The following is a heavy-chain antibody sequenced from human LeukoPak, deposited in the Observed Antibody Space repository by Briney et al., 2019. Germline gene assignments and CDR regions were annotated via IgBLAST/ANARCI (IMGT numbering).Heavy chain of an antibody. J-gene: IGHJ3*02. CDR3: ASNYYYDSSGYWGHHAFDI. D-gene: IGHD3-22*01. Sequence: PGGSLRLSCAASGFTFSDYYMSWIRQAPGKGLEWVSYISSSGSTIYYADSVKGRFTISRDNAKNSLYLQMNSLRAEDTAVYYCASNYYYDSSGYWGHHAFDIWGQGTMVTVSS. CDR1: GFTFSDYY. V-gene: IGHV3-11*04. CDR2: ISSSGSTI.